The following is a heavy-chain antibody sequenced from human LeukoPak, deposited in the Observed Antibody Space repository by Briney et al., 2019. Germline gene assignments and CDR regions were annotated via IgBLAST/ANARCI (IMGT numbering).Heavy chain of an antibody. CDR1: GFTFEDYA. D-gene: IGHD3/OR15-3a*01. Sequence: GGSLRLFCGASGFTFEDYAMHWVRHAPGKGLEWVSGISWNSGSIGYADSVKGRFTISRDNAKNSLYLQMNSLRAEDTALYYCAKDIRTGYPYDAFDIWGQGTMVTVSS. CDR3: AKDIRTGYPYDAFDI. V-gene: IGHV3-9*01. J-gene: IGHJ3*02. CDR2: ISWNSGSI.